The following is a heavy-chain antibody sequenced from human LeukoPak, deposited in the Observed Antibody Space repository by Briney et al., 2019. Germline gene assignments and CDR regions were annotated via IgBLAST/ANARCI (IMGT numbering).Heavy chain of an antibody. V-gene: IGHV4-61*02. CDR1: GGSISSGSYY. J-gene: IGHJ4*02. CDR2: IYTSGST. Sequence: PSETLSLTCTVSGGSISSGSYYWSWIRQPAGKGLEWIGRIYTSGSTNYNPSLKSRVTISVDTSKNQFSLKLSSVTAADTAVYYCARDQEAYYYDSSGYYSHYFDYWGQGTLVTVSS. CDR3: ARDQEAYYYDSSGYYSHYFDY. D-gene: IGHD3-22*01.